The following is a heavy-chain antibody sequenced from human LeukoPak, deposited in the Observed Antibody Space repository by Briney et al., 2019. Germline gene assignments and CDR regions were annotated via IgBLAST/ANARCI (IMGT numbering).Heavy chain of an antibody. CDR2: IIPIFGTA. Sequence: SVNVSCKASGGTFSSYAISWVRQAPGQGLEWMGGIIPIFGTANYAQKFQGRVTITADESTSTAYMELSSLRSEDTAVYYCARPDQKTYYYDSSGHYYYYGMDVWGQGTTVTVSS. J-gene: IGHJ6*02. CDR3: ARPDQKTYYYDSSGHYYYYGMDV. CDR1: GGTFSSYA. D-gene: IGHD3-22*01. V-gene: IGHV1-69*01.